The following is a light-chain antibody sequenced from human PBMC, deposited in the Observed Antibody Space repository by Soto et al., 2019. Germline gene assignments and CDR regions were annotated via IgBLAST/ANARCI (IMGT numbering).Light chain of an antibody. V-gene: IGLV2-8*01. J-gene: IGLJ3*02. CDR1: SSDVGAYKY. Sequence: QSVLTQPPSASGSPGQSVTISCTGTSSDVGAYKYVSWSQQYPGKAPKLMIYEVTKRPSGVPDRFSGSKSGNTASLTVSGLQAEDEADYYCTSYVGNDIWVFGGGTKVTVL. CDR3: TSYVGNDIWV. CDR2: EVT.